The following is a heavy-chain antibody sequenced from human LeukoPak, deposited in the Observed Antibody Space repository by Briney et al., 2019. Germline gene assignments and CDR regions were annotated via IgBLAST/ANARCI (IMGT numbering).Heavy chain of an antibody. V-gene: IGHV4-59*01. CDR3: AREGLAVFGTGFDY. Sequence: SQTLSLTCTVSGDSISGSYWSWIRQPPGKGLEWIGYIYYSGSTNYNPSLKSRVTMSVDTSKNQLSLHLSAVTAADTAVYYCAREGLAVFGTGFDYWGRGTPVTVSS. D-gene: IGHD6-19*01. J-gene: IGHJ4*02. CDR2: IYYSGST. CDR1: GDSISGSY.